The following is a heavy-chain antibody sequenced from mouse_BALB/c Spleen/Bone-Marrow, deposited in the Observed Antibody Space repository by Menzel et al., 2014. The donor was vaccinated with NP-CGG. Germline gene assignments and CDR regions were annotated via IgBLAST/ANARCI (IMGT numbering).Heavy chain of an antibody. CDR1: GFTFSSFG. Sequence: EVMLVESGGGLVQPGGSRKLSCAASGFTFSSFGMHWVRQAPEKGLEWVAYISSGSSTIFYADTVKGRFIVSRDNPKNTLFLQMTSLRSEDTAMYYCTRGGNWDDFDYWGQGTTLTVSS. CDR2: ISSGSSTI. CDR3: TRGGNWDDFDY. D-gene: IGHD4-1*01. V-gene: IGHV5-17*02. J-gene: IGHJ2*01.